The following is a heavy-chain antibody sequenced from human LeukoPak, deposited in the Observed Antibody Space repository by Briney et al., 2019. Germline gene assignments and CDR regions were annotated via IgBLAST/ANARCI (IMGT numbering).Heavy chain of an antibody. D-gene: IGHD2-2*01. CDR1: GESITTDY. Sequence: PSETLSLTCTVSGESITTDYWTWIRQPPGKGLEWIGYIYDTGSTDYNPSLKSRVTISVDTSKNQFYLRLNSVTAADTAIYYCAREKIAMRAFDSWGQGTLVTVSS. CDR2: IYDTGST. CDR3: AREKIAMRAFDS. J-gene: IGHJ4*02. V-gene: IGHV4-59*01.